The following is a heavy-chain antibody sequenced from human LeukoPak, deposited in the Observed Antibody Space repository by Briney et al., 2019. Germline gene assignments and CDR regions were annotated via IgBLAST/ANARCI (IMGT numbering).Heavy chain of an antibody. Sequence: SETLSLTCTVSGGSISNKYWSWIRQPPGKGLEWIGCIYYSGSTNYNPSLKSRVTISVDTSKDQFSLKLSSVTAADTAVYYCARGGYEARSYYFDYWGQGTLVTVSS. CDR3: ARGGYEARSYYFDY. CDR2: IYYSGST. CDR1: GGSISNKY. V-gene: IGHV4-59*08. J-gene: IGHJ4*02. D-gene: IGHD5-12*01.